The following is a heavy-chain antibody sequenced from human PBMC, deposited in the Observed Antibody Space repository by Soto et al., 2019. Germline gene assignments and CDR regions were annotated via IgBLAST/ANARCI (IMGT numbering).Heavy chain of an antibody. CDR1: GFLFRSYW. J-gene: IGHJ6*02. CDR3: GRGTSAWKGVDV. D-gene: IGHD1-1*01. Sequence: GGSLRLSCVPSGFLFRSYWMHWVRQTPAKGLVWVSEIRPDGSNTNYADSVRGRFTMSRDNAKNALYLQMNSLRVEDTGVYYCGRGTSAWKGVDVWGQGTTVTVSS. V-gene: IGHV3-74*01. CDR2: IRPDGSNT.